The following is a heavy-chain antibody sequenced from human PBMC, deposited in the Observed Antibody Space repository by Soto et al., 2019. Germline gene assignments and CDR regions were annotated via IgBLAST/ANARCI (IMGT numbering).Heavy chain of an antibody. J-gene: IGHJ4*02. CDR1: VFTGSNYW. CDR3: ARDPAPIGWYDY. CDR2: INSDGSST. D-gene: IGHD6-19*01. Sequence: WSLRLSCAASVFTGSNYWMHWVRQAPGKGLVWVSRINSDGSSTDYADSVKGRFTIFRDNAKNTLYLQMNSLRAEDTAVYYCARDPAPIGWYDYWGQGPLVTVSS. V-gene: IGHV3-74*01.